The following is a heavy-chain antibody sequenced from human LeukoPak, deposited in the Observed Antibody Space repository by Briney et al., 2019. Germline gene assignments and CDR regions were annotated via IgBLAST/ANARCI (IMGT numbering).Heavy chain of an antibody. D-gene: IGHD5-24*01. Sequence: GGSLTLSCEVSGFTFSSYGMTWVRQAPGKGLEWVSSISSSSGYIYYADSVMGRFTISRDNAKNSLYLQMNSLRAEDTAVYYCARAAGYKGFLDYWGQGTLVTVSS. CDR2: ISSSSGYI. CDR1: GFTFSSYG. CDR3: ARAAGYKGFLDY. J-gene: IGHJ4*02. V-gene: IGHV3-21*01.